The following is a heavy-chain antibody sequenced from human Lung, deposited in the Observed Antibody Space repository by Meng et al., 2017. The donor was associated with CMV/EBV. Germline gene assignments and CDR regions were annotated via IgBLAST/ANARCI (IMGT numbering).Heavy chain of an antibody. Sequence: GESLKISCAASGFTFNSYRMNWLRQAPGKGLEWVSYISSSSSSIYYTDSVKGRFTISRDNAKNSLYLEMNSLRVDDTGVYFCARDAGEGIVVVPAAISEYWG. CDR2: ISSSSSSI. J-gene: IGHJ4*01. CDR3: ARDAGEGIVVVPAAISEY. CDR1: GFTFNSYR. V-gene: IGHV3-48*04. D-gene: IGHD2-2*02.